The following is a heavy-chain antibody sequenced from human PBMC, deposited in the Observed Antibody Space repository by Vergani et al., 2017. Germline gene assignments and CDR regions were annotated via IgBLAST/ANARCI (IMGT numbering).Heavy chain of an antibody. CDR2: IIPIFGTA. J-gene: IGHJ4*02. CDR1: GGTFSSYA. Sequence: QVQLVQSGAEVKKPGSSVKVSCKASGGTFSSYAISWVRQAPGQGLEWMGGIIPIFGTANYAQKFQGRVTITADESTSTAYMELSSRRSEDTAVYYCAGARLWFGELSGFDYWGQGTLVTVSS. V-gene: IGHV1-69*01. CDR3: AGARLWFGELSGFDY. D-gene: IGHD3-10*01.